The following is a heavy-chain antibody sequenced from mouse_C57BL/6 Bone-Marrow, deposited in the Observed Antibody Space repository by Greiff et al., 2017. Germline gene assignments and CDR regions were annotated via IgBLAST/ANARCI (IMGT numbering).Heavy chain of an antibody. CDR1: GFTFSDYY. J-gene: IGHJ1*03. V-gene: IGHV5-12*01. CDR2: IRNGGGST. Sequence: EVKLVESGGGLVQPGGSLKLSCAASGFTFSDYYMYWVRQTPEKRLEWVAYIRNGGGSTYYPDTVQGPFTISRDNAKNTLYLQMSRLKSEDTAMYYCARHEGYFDVWGTGTTVTVSS. CDR3: ARHEGYFDV.